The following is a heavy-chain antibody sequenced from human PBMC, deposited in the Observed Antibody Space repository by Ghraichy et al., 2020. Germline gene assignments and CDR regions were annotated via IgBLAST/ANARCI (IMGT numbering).Heavy chain of an antibody. V-gene: IGHV4-59*08. CDR2: IYYSGST. Sequence: SETLSLTCTVSGGSISSYYWSWIRQSPGKGLEWIGFIYYSGSTNYNPSLKSRVTISVDTSKNQFSLKLSSVTAADTAVYYCARLPPYYYAMDVWGQGTTVTVSS. CDR3: ARLPPYYYAMDV. J-gene: IGHJ6*02. CDR1: GGSISSYY.